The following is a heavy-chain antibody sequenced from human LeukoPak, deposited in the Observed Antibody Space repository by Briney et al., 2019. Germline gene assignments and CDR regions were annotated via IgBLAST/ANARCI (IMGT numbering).Heavy chain of an antibody. CDR2: IYYSGST. Sequence: SETLSLTCTVSGGSISSGGYYWSWIRQHPGKGLEWIRYIYYSGSTYYNPSLKSRVTISVDTSKNQFSLKLSSVTAADTAVYYCARDPGDYGREPFDCWGQGTLVTVSS. V-gene: IGHV4-31*03. CDR1: GGSISSGGYY. D-gene: IGHD4-17*01. CDR3: ARDPGDYGREPFDC. J-gene: IGHJ4*02.